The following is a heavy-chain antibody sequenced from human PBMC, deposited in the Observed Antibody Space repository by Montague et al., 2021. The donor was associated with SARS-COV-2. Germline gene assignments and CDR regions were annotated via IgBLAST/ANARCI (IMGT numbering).Heavy chain of an antibody. Sequence: SETLSLTCAVYGGSFSGYYWSWIRQPPGKGLEWIGEGNHSGSTNYNPSLKSRVTISVDTYKNQFSLKMNSVSAADTAVYYCARGQVAIFGVLIMLPAAGALDIWGRGTMVSVSS. D-gene: IGHD3-3*02. J-gene: IGHJ3*02. V-gene: IGHV4-34*01. CDR1: GGSFSGYY. CDR3: ARGQVAIFGVLIMLPAAGALDI. CDR2: GNHSGST.